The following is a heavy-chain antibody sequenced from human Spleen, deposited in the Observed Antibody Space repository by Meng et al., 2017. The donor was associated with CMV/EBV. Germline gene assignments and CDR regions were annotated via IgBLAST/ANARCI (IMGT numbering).Heavy chain of an antibody. D-gene: IGHD3-10*01. CDR1: GGSFSGYY. V-gene: IGHV4-34*01. J-gene: IGHJ5*02. Sequence: SETLSLTCAVYGGSFSGYYWSWIRQPPGKEREWIGEINHSGSTNYNPPLTSRVTIPVDTSKNQFSLKLSSVTSADTAVYYFARGLRRSIQWFGGPRTRNWFDPWGQGTLVTVSS. CDR2: INHSGST. CDR3: ARGLRRSIQWFGGPRTRNWFDP.